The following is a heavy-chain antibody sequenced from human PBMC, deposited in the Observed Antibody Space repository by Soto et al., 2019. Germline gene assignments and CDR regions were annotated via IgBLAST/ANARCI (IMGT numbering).Heavy chain of an antibody. V-gene: IGHV1-2*04. CDR2: INPNSGGT. J-gene: IGHJ3*02. D-gene: IGHD5-12*01. Sequence: GASVKVSCKASGYTFTGYYMHWVRQAPGQGLEWMGWINPNSGGTNYAQKFQGWVTMTRDTSISTAYMELSRLRSDDTAVYYCARGNRWLQRDAFDIWGQGTMVTVSS. CDR3: ARGNRWLQRDAFDI. CDR1: GYTFTGYY.